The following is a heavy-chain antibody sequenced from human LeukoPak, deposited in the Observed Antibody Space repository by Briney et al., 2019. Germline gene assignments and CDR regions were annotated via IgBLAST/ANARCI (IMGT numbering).Heavy chain of an antibody. CDR2: IYYTGIT. J-gene: IGHJ4*02. V-gene: IGHV4-31*03. CDR3: AASSGVTLGRF. CDR1: GGSISSGSHY. Sequence: SETLSLTCTVSGGSISSGSHYYQWIRQHPGKGLEWIGYIYYTGITSYNPSLKSRVTMSVDTSMNQVSLKVASLTAADTAVYYCAASSGVTLGRFWGQGALVTVSS. D-gene: IGHD3-16*01.